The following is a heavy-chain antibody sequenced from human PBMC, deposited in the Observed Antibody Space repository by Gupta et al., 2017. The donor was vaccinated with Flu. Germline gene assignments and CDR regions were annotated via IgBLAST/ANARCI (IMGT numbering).Heavy chain of an antibody. CDR3: ARDRIAVAGWHDY. CDR1: GGSISSGSYY. D-gene: IGHD6-19*01. Sequence: QVQLQESGPGLVKPSQTLSLTCTVSGGSISSGSYYWSWIRQPAGKGLEWIGRIYTSGSTNYNPSLKSRVTISVDTSKNQFSLKLSSVTAADTAVYYCARDRIAVAGWHDYWGQGTLVTVSA. CDR2: IYTSGST. J-gene: IGHJ4*02. V-gene: IGHV4-61*02.